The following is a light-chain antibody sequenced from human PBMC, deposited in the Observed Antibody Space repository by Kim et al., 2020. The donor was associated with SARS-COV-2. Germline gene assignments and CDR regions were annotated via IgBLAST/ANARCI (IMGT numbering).Light chain of an antibody. CDR3: QQYYSTPLT. CDR1: QSVLYSSNNKNY. CDR2: WAA. Sequence: ATINCKSSQSVLYSSNNKNYLAWYQQKPGQPPKLLIYWAATRESGVPYRFSGSGSGTDFTLTISSLQAEDVAVYYCQQYYSTPLTFGGGTKVDIK. J-gene: IGKJ4*01. V-gene: IGKV4-1*01.